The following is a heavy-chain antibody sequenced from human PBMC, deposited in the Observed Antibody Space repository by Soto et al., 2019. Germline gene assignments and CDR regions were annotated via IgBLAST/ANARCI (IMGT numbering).Heavy chain of an antibody. V-gene: IGHV1-69*13. CDR3: ARDLAGYYYDSSGQDAFDI. D-gene: IGHD3-22*01. CDR1: GGTFSSYA. Sequence: SVKVSCKASGGTFSSYAISWVRQAPGQGLEWMGGIIPIFGTANYAQKFQGRVTITADESTSTAYMELSSLRSEDTAVYYCARDLAGYYYDSSGQDAFDIWGQGTMVTVSS. CDR2: IIPIFGTA. J-gene: IGHJ3*02.